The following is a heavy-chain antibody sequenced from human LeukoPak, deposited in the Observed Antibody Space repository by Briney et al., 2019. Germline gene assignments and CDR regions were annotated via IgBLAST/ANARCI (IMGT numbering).Heavy chain of an antibody. CDR3: ARGGDPPRPLGY. CDR1: GFTFSDYY. D-gene: IGHD4-17*01. J-gene: IGHJ4*02. CDR2: ISSSSSYT. V-gene: IGHV3-11*05. Sequence: GGSLRLSCAASGFTFSDYYMSWIRQAPGKGPEGVSYISSSSSYTNYADSVKGRFTISRDNAKNSLYLQMNSLRADDTAVYYCARGGDPPRPLGYWGQGTLVTVSS.